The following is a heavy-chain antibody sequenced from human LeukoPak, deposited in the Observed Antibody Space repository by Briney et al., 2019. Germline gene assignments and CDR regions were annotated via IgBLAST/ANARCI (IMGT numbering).Heavy chain of an antibody. CDR3: AMSSYVSGTTIS. Sequence: VQPGGSLRLSCAASGFTFSSYWMHWVRPAPGKGLVWVSRVKSDGSVTNYADSVKGRFTISRDNAKNTLYPQMNSLRAEDTAVYYCAMSSYVSGTTISWGQGTLVTVSS. D-gene: IGHD1-20*01. V-gene: IGHV3-74*01. CDR2: VKSDGSVT. J-gene: IGHJ4*02. CDR1: GFTFSSYW.